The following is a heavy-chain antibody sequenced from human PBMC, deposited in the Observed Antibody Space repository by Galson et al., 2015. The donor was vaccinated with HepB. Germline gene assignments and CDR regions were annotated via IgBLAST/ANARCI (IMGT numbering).Heavy chain of an antibody. V-gene: IGHV4-4*02. CDR1: GGSISSSNW. CDR3: ARGGAMQLQAYYFDY. CDR2: IYHSGST. Sequence: SLTCAVSGGSISSSNWWSWVRQPPGKGLEWIGEIYHSGSTNYNPSLKSRVTISVDKSKNHFSLKLGSVTAADTAVYYCARGGAMQLQAYYFDYWGQGTLVTVSS. D-gene: IGHD1-7*01. J-gene: IGHJ4*02.